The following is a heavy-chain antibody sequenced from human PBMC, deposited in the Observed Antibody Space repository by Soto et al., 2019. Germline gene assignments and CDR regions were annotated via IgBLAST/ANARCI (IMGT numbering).Heavy chain of an antibody. CDR1: GVSITSGSYY. CDR3: ARGGYDTSGQTFIGWGPDC. V-gene: IGHV4-30-4*01. Sequence: HVQLQESGPGPVTPSQTLSLSCTVSGVSITSGSYYWTWVRQSPGKGLEWIGYRYYSGNTYYNPALNGRATRSVDTSNNQFSMNLTSVNAADTAVYYCARGGYDTSGQTFIGWGPDCWGQGTLVTVSS. D-gene: IGHD3-22*01. CDR2: RYYSGNT. J-gene: IGHJ4*02.